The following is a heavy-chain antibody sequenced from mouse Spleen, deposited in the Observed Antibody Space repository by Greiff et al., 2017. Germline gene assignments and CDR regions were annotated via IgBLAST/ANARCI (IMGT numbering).Heavy chain of an antibody. Sequence: EVQLVESGPVLVKPGASVKMSCKASGYTFTDYYMNWVKQSHGKSLEWIGVINPYNGGTSYNQKFKGKATLTVDKSSSTAYMELNSLTSEDSAVYYCARRQGGFDYWGQGTTLTVSS. CDR3: ARRQGGFDY. D-gene: IGHD6-1*01. V-gene: IGHV1-19*01. CDR2: INPYNGGT. J-gene: IGHJ2*01. CDR1: GYTFTDYY.